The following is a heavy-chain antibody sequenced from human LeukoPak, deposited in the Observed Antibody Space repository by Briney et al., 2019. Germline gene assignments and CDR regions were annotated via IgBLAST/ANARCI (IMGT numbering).Heavy chain of an antibody. J-gene: IGHJ4*02. V-gene: IGHV3-48*01. Sequence: GGSLRLSCAASGFTFSSYSMNWVRQAPGKGMEWVSYISSSSSTIFYADSVKGRFTISRDNAKNSLYLQMNSLRAEDTAVYYCARDGEVIHDPYFDYWGQGTLVTVSS. CDR2: ISSSSSTI. D-gene: IGHD3-3*01. CDR3: ARDGEVIHDPYFDY. CDR1: GFTFSSYS.